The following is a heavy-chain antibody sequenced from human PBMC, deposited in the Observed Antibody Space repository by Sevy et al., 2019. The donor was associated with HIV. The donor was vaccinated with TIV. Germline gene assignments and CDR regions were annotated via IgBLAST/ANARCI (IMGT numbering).Heavy chain of an antibody. CDR2: ISSSSSYI. D-gene: IGHD5-18*01. CDR1: GFTFSNYE. J-gene: IGHJ3*02. V-gene: IGHV3-21*01. CDR3: ARDLRITWIQLWRDAFDI. Sequence: GGSLRLSCEASGFTFSNYEMNWVRQAPGKGLEWVSSISSSSSYIYYADSVKGRFTISRDNAKNSLYLQMNSLRAEDTAVYYCARDLRITWIQLWRDAFDIWGQGTMVTVSS.